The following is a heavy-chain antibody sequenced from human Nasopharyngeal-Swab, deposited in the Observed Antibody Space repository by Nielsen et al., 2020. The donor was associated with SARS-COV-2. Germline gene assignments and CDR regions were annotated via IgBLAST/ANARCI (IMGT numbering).Heavy chain of an antibody. D-gene: IGHD1-1*01. Sequence: SLEISCTGSGFNFGDYAMSWFRQAPGKGLGWVGFIRSKAYGGTTEYAASVKGRFTISRDDSKSIAYLQMNSLKTEDTAVYYCTRVPGFGTYYYYYMDVWGKGTTVTVSS. V-gene: IGHV3-49*03. J-gene: IGHJ6*03. CDR3: TRVPGFGTYYYYYMDV. CDR2: IRSKAYGGTT. CDR1: GFNFGDYA.